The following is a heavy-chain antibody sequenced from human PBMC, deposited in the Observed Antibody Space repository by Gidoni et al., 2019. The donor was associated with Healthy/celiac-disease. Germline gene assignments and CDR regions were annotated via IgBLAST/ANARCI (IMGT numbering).Heavy chain of an antibody. Sequence: QVQLVESGGGVVQPGRSLRLSCAASGFTFSSYGMHWVRQAPGKGMEWVAVISYDGSNKYYADSVKGRFTISRDNSKNTLYLQMNSLRAEDTAVYYCAKDPGGYDSSGYYYWGQGTLVTVSS. D-gene: IGHD3-22*01. CDR3: AKDPGGYDSSGYYY. V-gene: IGHV3-30*18. CDR2: ISYDGSNK. CDR1: GFTFSSYG. J-gene: IGHJ4*02.